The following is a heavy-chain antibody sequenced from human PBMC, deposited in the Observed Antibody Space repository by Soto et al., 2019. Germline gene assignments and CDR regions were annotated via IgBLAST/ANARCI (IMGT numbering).Heavy chain of an antibody. CDR3: AREDGGAFFDF. D-gene: IGHD2-21*01. J-gene: IGHJ4*02. CDR1: GGSIISGGYS. V-gene: IGHV4-30-2*01. CDR2: IYSGTT. Sequence: SETLSLTCAVSGGSIISGGYSWSWIRQPPGKGLEWIGYIYSGTTHYNPSLESRVTIAMDRSKNQVSLSLKSVTAADTAVYYCAREDGGAFFDFWGQGTLVTVSS.